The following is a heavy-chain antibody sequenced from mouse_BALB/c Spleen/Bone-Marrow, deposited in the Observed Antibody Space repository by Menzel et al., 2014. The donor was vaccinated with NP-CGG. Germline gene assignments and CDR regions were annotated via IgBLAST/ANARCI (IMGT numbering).Heavy chain of an antibody. CDR3: VRREYDDYFDY. V-gene: IGHV5-9*03. CDR1: GFTFDSYN. D-gene: IGHD2-14*01. CDR2: IRSGGGNT. Sequence: EVMLVESGGDLVTPGASLKLSCAASGFTFDSYNMSWVRQTPEKRLEWVATIRSGGGNTYYQDRVKGRFTISRDNAKNNLYLQMSSQRSEDTDLYYCVRREYDDYFDYWGQGTTLTISS. J-gene: IGHJ2*01.